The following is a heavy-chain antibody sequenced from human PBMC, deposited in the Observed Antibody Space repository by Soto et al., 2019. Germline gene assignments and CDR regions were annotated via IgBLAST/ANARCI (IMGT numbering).Heavy chain of an antibody. J-gene: IGHJ4*02. V-gene: IGHV1-18*01. CDR2: INAYNGNT. CDR1: GYTFTSYG. CDR3: AREGLGLYGDYVFDY. Sequence: ASVKVSCKASGYTFTSYGISWVRQAPGQGLEWMGWINAYNGNTNYAQKLQGRVTMTTDTSTSTAYMELSSLRSDDTAVYYCAREGLGLYGDYVFDYWGQGTLVTVSS. D-gene: IGHD4-17*01.